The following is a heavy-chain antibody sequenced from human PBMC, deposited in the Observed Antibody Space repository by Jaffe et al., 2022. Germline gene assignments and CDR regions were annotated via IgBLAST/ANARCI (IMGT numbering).Heavy chain of an antibody. J-gene: IGHJ4*02. CDR1: GFTFSSYG. V-gene: IGHV3-30*02. CDR2: IRYDGSNK. Sequence: QVQLVESGGGVVQPGGSLRLSCAASGFTFSSYGMHWVRQAPGKGLEWVAFIRYDGSNKYYADSVKGRFTISRDNSKNTLYLQMNSLRAEDTAVYYCAKDLSSTYGDYETDYDYWGQGTLVTVSS. CDR3: AKDLSSTYGDYETDYDY. D-gene: IGHD4-17*01.